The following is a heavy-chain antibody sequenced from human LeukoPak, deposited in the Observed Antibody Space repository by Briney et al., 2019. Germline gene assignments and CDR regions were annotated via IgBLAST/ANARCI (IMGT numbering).Heavy chain of an antibody. D-gene: IGHD3-10*01. CDR1: GGSFSGYY. CDR3: ARRSMVRGVIITGIMKVWFDP. Sequence: PSETLSLTCAVYGGSFSGYYWSWIRQPPGKGLEWIGEINHSGSTNYNPSLKSRVTISVDTSKNQFSLKLSSVTAADTAVYYCARRSMVRGVIITGIMKVWFDPWGQGTLVTVSS. J-gene: IGHJ5*02. CDR2: INHSGST. V-gene: IGHV4-34*01.